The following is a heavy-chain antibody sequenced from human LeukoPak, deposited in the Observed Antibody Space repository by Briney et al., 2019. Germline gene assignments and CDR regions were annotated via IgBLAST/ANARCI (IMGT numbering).Heavy chain of an antibody. CDR2: IRYDGSNK. V-gene: IGHV3-30*02. CDR3: AKPAMGDYARYYYYMDV. D-gene: IGHD3-16*01. J-gene: IGHJ6*03. Sequence: PGGSLRLSCAASGFTFSSYGMHWVRQAPGKGLEWVAFIRYDGSNKYYADSVKGRFTISRDNSKNTLYLQMNSLRAEDTAVYYCAKPAMGDYARYYYYMDVWGKGTTVTVSS. CDR1: GFTFSSYG.